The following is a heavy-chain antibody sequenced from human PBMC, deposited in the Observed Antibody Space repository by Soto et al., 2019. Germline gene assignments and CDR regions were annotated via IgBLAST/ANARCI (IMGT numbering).Heavy chain of an antibody. CDR3: GRKSQGSVTVTGHWYFEL. Sequence: EVQLLESGGGLLQPGGSLRLSCAASGFTFGGYAMNWVRQAPGKGLEWVSGISGGGDTTFYTDSVKGRFTISRDNSGNTLDLQMNSLRAEDTAVYFCGRKSQGSVTVTGHWYFELWGRGTLVTVSS. CDR2: ISGGGDTT. CDR1: GFTFGGYA. D-gene: IGHD4-17*01. J-gene: IGHJ2*01. V-gene: IGHV3-23*01.